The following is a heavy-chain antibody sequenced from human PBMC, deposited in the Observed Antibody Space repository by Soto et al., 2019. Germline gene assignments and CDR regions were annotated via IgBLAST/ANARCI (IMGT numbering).Heavy chain of an antibody. D-gene: IGHD5-12*01. CDR3: ARRGTYYFDY. Sequence: QVQLRESGPGLVEPSQTLSLTCTASGDSLNTFSYFWSWIRQHPQKVLEWIGYVHSTGNTYYNPSLESRVTISIDTAENKFSLDLDSLTAAATAVYYGARRGTYYFDYWGQGIRVTVSS. J-gene: IGHJ4*02. CDR2: VHSTGNT. V-gene: IGHV4-31*03. CDR1: GDSLNTFSYF.